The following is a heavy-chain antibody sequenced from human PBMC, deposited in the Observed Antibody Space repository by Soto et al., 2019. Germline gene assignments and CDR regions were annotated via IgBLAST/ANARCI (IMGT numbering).Heavy chain of an antibody. D-gene: IGHD3-3*01. Sequence: SETLSLTCAVYGGSFSGYYWSWIRQPPGKGLEWIGEINHSGSTNYNPSLKSRVTISVDTSKNQFSLKLSSVTAADTAVYYCARANYDFWSDYYSPRVWYWGQGTLVTVSS. CDR1: GGSFSGYY. J-gene: IGHJ4*02. CDR2: INHSGST. V-gene: IGHV4-34*01. CDR3: ARANYDFWSDYYSPRVWY.